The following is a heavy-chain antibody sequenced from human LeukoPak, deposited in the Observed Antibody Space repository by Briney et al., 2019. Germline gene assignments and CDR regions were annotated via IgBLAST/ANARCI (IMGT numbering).Heavy chain of an antibody. J-gene: IGHJ4*02. D-gene: IGHD3-9*01. V-gene: IGHV4-59*01. Sequence: SETLSLTCTVSGDSITSYFWSWIRQPPGKGLEWIGYVFYIGSTNYNPSLKSRVTLSVDTSKNQFSLNLRSVTAADTAVYYCARSGRVLRYFDWLTHPHFDYWGQGTLVTVSS. CDR1: GDSITSYF. CDR3: ARSGRVLRYFDWLTHPHFDY. CDR2: VFYIGST.